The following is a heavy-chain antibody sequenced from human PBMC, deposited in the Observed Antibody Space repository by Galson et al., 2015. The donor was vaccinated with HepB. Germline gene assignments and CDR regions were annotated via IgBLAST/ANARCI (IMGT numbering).Heavy chain of an antibody. CDR3: AKGPGGYFDY. CDR1: GFTFSSYA. D-gene: IGHD2-2*01. Sequence: SCKASGFTFSSYAMSWVRQAPGKGLEWVSAISGSGGSTYYADSVKGRFTISRDNSKNTLYLQMNSLRAEDTAVYYCAKGPGGYFDYGGQGTLVTVSS. J-gene: IGHJ4*02. V-gene: IGHV3-23*01. CDR2: ISGSGGST.